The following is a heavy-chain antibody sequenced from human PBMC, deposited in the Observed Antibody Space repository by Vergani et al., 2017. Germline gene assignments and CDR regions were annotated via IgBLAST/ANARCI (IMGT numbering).Heavy chain of an antibody. J-gene: IGHJ3*01. V-gene: IGHV1-24*01. Sequence: QVQLVQSGAEVKKPGASVKVSCKVSGYTLTDLSMKWVRQAPGKGLEWMVGFDPEDGETIYAQKFQVRVTMTEYTSTDTAYMELSSLRSEDTAVYYCATNRQAGALDAFYVWGQGTMVTVSS. CDR3: ATNRQAGALDAFYV. CDR1: GYTLTDLS. D-gene: IGHD1-14*01. CDR2: FDPEDGET.